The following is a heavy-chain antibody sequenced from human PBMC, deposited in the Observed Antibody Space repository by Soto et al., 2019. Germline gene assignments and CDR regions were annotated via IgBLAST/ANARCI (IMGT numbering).Heavy chain of an antibody. CDR2: ISYDGSNK. CDR1: GFTFSSYG. CDR3: AKDSSGYSVPPWDFDY. J-gene: IGHJ4*02. D-gene: IGHD5-12*01. Sequence: TGGSLRLSCAASGFTFSSYGMHWVRQAPGKGLEWVAVISYDGSNKYYADSVKGRFTISRDNSKNTLYLQMNSLRAEDTAAYYCAKDSSGYSVPPWDFDYWGQGTLVTVSS. V-gene: IGHV3-30*18.